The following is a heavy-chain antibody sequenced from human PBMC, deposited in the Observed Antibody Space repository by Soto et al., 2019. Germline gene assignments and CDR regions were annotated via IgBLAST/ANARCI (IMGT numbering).Heavy chain of an antibody. V-gene: IGHV1-69*13. CDR1: GGTFSSYA. D-gene: IGHD3-10*01. J-gene: IGHJ4*02. Sequence: ASVKVSCKASGGTFSSYAISWVRQAPGQGLEWMGGIIPIFGTANYAQKFQGRVTITADESTSTAYMELSSLRSEDTAVYYCARGDYYGSGSYYKKAFDYWGQGALVTVSS. CDR2: IIPIFGTA. CDR3: ARGDYYGSGSYYKKAFDY.